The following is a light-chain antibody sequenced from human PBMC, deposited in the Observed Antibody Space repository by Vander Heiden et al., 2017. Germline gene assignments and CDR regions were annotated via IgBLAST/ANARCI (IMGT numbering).Light chain of an antibody. Sequence: DIQMTQTPATLSASPGDRVTITCRASQTLDSWLAWYQQKPGKAPKLLIYKASTLHTGVPSRFSGSGSDTEFLLTLSSLQPDDSATYFCLQYNNYPLTFGGGTKVE. CDR2: KAS. CDR1: QTLDSW. J-gene: IGKJ4*01. CDR3: LQYNNYPLT. V-gene: IGKV1-5*03.